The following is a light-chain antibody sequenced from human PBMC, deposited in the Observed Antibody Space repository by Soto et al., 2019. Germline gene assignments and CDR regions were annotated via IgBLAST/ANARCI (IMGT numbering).Light chain of an antibody. CDR2: DAS. J-gene: IGKJ1*01. Sequence: GDRVTITCRASQSISSWLAWYQQKPGKAPELLIYDASSLESGVPSRFSGSGSGTEFTLTISSLQPDDFATYYCQQYNSYWWTFGQGTKVEIK. CDR3: QQYNSYWWT. V-gene: IGKV1-5*01. CDR1: QSISSW.